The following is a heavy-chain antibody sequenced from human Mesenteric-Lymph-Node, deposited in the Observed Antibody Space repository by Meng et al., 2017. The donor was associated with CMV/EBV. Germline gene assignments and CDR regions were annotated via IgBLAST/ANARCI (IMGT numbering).Heavy chain of an antibody. V-gene: IGHV3-23*01. CDR2: ISGSGGST. CDR1: GFTFSGSA. CDR3: AKVEYVSWSDYFDN. D-gene: IGHD6-13*01. Sequence: GESLKISCAASGFTFSGSAMHWVRQASGKGLEWVSGISGSGGSTHYVDSVKGRFTISRDNSKNTLYLQMNSLGAADTAIYYCAKVEYVSWSDYFDNWGQGTLVTVSS. J-gene: IGHJ4*02.